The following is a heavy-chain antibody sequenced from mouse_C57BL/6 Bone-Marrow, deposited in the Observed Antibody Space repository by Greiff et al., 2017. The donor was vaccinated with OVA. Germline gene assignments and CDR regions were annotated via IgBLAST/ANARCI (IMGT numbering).Heavy chain of an antibody. D-gene: IGHD1-1*01. CDR1: GYTFTSYG. J-gene: IGHJ4*01. Sequence: QVQLQQSGAELARPGASVKLSCKASGYTFTSYGISWVKQRTGQGLEWIGEIYPRSGNTYYNEKFKGKATLTADKSSSSAYMELRSMTSDDSSVYFCAREVYYGSSYGYYAMDYWGQGTSVTVSS. CDR3: AREVYYGSSYGYYAMDY. V-gene: IGHV1-81*01. CDR2: IYPRSGNT.